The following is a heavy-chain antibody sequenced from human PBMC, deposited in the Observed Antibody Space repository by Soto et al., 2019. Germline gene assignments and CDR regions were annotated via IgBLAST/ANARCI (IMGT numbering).Heavy chain of an antibody. V-gene: IGHV3-9*01. D-gene: IGHD2-21*02. Sequence: GGSLRLSCAASGFTFDDYAMHWVRRAPGKGLEWVSRISLNSRSIAYADSVKGRFTISRDNAKKSLYLHINSLRVEDSGVYYCARGVTDPPFDYWGQGTMVTVSS. J-gene: IGHJ4*02. CDR3: ARGVTDPPFDY. CDR1: GFTFDDYA. CDR2: ISLNSRSI.